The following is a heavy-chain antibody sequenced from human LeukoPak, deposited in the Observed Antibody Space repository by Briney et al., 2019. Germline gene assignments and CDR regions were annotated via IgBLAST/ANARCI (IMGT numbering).Heavy chain of an antibody. CDR3: ARSAGGVATIPAYYYYMDV. J-gene: IGHJ6*03. CDR2: INPDSGGT. D-gene: IGHD5-12*01. CDR1: GYTFTGYH. Sequence: ASVTVSCTASGYTFTGYHMHWVRQAPGQGLEWMGWINPDSGGTDYAQKFQGRVTMTRNTSISTAYMELSSLRSEDTAVYYCARSAGGVATIPAYYYYMDVWGKGTTVTISS. V-gene: IGHV1-2*02.